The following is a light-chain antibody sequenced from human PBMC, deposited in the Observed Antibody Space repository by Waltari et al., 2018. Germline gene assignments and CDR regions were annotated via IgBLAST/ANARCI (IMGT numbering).Light chain of an antibody. Sequence: EILLSQSPLTPSLSPGERATLSRRASQSVIRALAWYQQKPGQAPRLLIYGASNRATGIPDRFSGSGSETDFSLTISRLEPEDFAVYYCQHYVRLPATFGRGTKVEIK. CDR2: GAS. J-gene: IGKJ4*02. CDR3: QHYVRLPAT. CDR1: QSVIRAL. V-gene: IGKV3-20*01.